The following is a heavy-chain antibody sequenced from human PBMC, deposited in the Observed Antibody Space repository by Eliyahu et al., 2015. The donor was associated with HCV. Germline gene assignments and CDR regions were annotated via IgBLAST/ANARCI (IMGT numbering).Heavy chain of an antibody. CDR1: GGSITTXX. D-gene: IGHD6-19*01. CDR3: ASGGGGIAVAGTGGWFDP. CDR2: IHYSGRA. Sequence: QVQLQESGXXLVKPSETLSLXCTVXGGSITTXXWSWXRQPPGKXXGWVGYIHYSGRANYNPPLKSRLTISLDTSKNQFSLHLTSVTAADTALYYCASGGGGIAVAGTGGWFDPWGQGTLVTVSS. V-gene: IGHV4-59*01. J-gene: IGHJ5*02.